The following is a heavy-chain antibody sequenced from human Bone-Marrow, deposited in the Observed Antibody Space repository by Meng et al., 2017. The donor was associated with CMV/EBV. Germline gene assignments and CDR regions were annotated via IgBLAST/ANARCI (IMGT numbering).Heavy chain of an antibody. CDR2: ISGSGGTT. Sequence: GGSLRLSCAASGFTFDDYAMHWVRQAPGKGLEWVSGISGSGGTTHYADSVRGRFTISRDHTKNTLYLQMTSLRPDDSGVYYCARSLNTAADYWGQGTLVTVCS. CDR1: GFTFDDYA. J-gene: IGHJ4*02. V-gene: IGHV3-9*01. D-gene: IGHD6-13*01. CDR3: ARSLNTAADY.